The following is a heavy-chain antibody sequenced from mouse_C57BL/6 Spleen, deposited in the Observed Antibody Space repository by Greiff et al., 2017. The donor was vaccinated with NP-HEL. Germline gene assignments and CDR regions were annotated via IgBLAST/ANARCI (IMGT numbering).Heavy chain of an antibody. V-gene: IGHV1-20*01. CDR2: INPYNGDT. CDR3: ARSYDYDERGYAMDY. CDR1: GYSFTGYF. Sequence: EVKLQESGPELVKPGDSVKISCKASGYSFTGYFMHWVMQSHGKSLEWIGRINPYNGDTFYNQKFKGKATLTVDKSSSTAHMELRSLTSEDSACYDCARSYDYDERGYAMDYWGQGTSVTVSS. J-gene: IGHJ4*01. D-gene: IGHD2-4*01.